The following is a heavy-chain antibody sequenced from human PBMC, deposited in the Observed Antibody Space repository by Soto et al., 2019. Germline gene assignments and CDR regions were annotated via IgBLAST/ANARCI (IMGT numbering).Heavy chain of an antibody. CDR3: ARDQYYYRNWGYGMDV. J-gene: IGHJ6*02. Sequence: PGGSLRLSCAASGFTFRSYGMHWVRQAPGKGLEWVAVIWFDGSAKYYADSVKGRFTISRDNSKDTLYLQMDSLRAEDTAVYYCARDQYYYRNWGYGMDVWGQGTTVTVSS. D-gene: IGHD3-10*01. CDR2: IWFDGSAK. CDR1: GFTFRSYG. V-gene: IGHV3-33*01.